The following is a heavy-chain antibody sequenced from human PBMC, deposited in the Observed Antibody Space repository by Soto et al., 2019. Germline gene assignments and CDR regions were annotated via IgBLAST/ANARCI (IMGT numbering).Heavy chain of an antibody. D-gene: IGHD6-19*01. CDR2: INHSGST. CDR3: ARGIAVAPYYYYGMDV. V-gene: IGHV4-34*01. CDR1: GGSFSGYY. J-gene: IGHJ6*02. Sequence: LSLTCAVYGGSFSGYYWSWIRQPPGKGLEWIGEINHSGSTNYNPSLKSRVTISVDTSKNQFSLKLSSVTAADTAVYYCARGIAVAPYYYYGMDVWGQGTTVTVSS.